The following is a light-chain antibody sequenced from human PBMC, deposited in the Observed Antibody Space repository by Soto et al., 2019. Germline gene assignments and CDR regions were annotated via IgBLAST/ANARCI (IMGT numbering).Light chain of an antibody. Sequence: QSVLTQPPSVSGAPGQRVAISCSGSSSDIGAGYDVRWYQQVPGTAPKLLIFGHNNRPSGVPERFSGSKSGTSASLVITGLQAEDEADYYCQSFDTSLTGAYVFGTRTKVTVL. J-gene: IGLJ1*01. CDR3: QSFDTSLTGAYV. V-gene: IGLV1-40*01. CDR1: SSDIGAGYD. CDR2: GHN.